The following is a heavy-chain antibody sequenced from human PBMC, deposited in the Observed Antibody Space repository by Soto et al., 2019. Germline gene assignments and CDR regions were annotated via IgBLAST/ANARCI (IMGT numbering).Heavy chain of an antibody. J-gene: IGHJ6*03. CDR3: ARDGPGLLWFGESRHSSYMDV. D-gene: IGHD3-10*01. CDR1: GFTFSSYW. CDR2: IKQDGSEK. V-gene: IGHV3-7*01. Sequence: EVQLVESGGGLVQPGGSLRLSCAASGFTFSSYWMSWVRQAPGKGLEWVANIKQDGSEKYYVDSVKGRFTISRDNAKNSLYLQMNSLRAEDTAVYYCARDGPGLLWFGESRHSSYMDVWGKGTTVTVSS.